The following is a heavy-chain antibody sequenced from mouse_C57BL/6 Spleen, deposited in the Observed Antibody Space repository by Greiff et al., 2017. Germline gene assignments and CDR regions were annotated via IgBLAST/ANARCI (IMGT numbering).Heavy chain of an antibody. CDR1: GYTFTSYW. J-gene: IGHJ4*01. CDR2: IHPNSGST. CDR3: ARKETGTYAMDY. V-gene: IGHV1-64*01. D-gene: IGHD4-1*01. Sequence: QVQLQQPGAELVKPGASVKLSCKASGYTFTSYWMHWVKQRPGQGLEWIGMIHPNSGSTNYNEKFKSKATLTVDKSSSTAYMQLSSLTYEDSAVYYCARKETGTYAMDYWGQGTSVTVSS.